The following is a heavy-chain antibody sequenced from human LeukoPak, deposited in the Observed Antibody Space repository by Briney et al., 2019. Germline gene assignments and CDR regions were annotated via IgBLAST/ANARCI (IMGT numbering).Heavy chain of an antibody. CDR3: ARAVTAILSDAFDI. V-gene: IGHV3-7*01. D-gene: IGHD2-21*02. CDR1: GFTFSSYW. J-gene: IGHJ3*02. CDR2: IKQDGSEK. Sequence: GGSLRLSCAASGFTFSSYWMSWVRQAPGKGLEWVANIKQDGSEKYYVDSVKGRLTISRDNAKNSLYLQMNSLRAEDTAVYYCARAVTAILSDAFDIWGQGTMVTVSS.